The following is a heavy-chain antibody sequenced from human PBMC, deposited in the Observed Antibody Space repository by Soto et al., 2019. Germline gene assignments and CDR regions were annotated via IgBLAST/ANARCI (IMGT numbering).Heavy chain of an antibody. CDR1: GGSISSSTYY. Sequence: QLQLQESGPELVKPSEALSLTCTVSGGSISSSTYYWDWIRQPPGKGLEWIGSIYYTGSTYYNPSFKSRVTISVDTSKNQFSLKLSSVTAADTAIYYCARRIAVAGRRHYDYWGQGTLVAVSS. J-gene: IGHJ4*02. V-gene: IGHV4-39*01. CDR3: ARRIAVAGRRHYDY. CDR2: IYYTGST. D-gene: IGHD6-19*01.